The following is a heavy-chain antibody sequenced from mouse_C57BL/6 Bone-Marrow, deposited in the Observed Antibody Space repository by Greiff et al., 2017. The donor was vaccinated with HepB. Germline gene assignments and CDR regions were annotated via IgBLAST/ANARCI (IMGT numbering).Heavy chain of an antibody. J-gene: IGHJ1*03. D-gene: IGHD1-1*01. V-gene: IGHV5-12*01. CDR2: ISNGGGST. Sequence: EVMLVESGGGLVQPGGSLKLSCAASGFTFSDYYMYWVRQTPEKRLEWVAYISNGGGSTYYPDTVKGRFTISRDNAKNTLYLQMSRLKSEDTAMYYCARPTVLYWYFDVWGTGTTVTVSS. CDR1: GFTFSDYY. CDR3: ARPTVLYWYFDV.